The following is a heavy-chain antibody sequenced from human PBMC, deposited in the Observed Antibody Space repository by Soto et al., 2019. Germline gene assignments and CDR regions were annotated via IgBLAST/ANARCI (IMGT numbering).Heavy chain of an antibody. CDR3: ARAHYILEWLSGIDY. D-gene: IGHD3-3*01. Sequence: SETLSLTCTVSGGSISSYYWSWIRKPPGKGLEWIGYIYYSGSTNYNPSLKSRVTISVDTSKNQFSLKLSSVTAADTAVYYCARAHYILEWLSGIDYWGQGTLVTVSS. CDR1: GGSISSYY. V-gene: IGHV4-59*01. CDR2: IYYSGST. J-gene: IGHJ4*02.